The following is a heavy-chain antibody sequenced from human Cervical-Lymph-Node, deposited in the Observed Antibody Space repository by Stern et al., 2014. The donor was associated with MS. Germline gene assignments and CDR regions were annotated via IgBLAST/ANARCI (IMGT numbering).Heavy chain of an antibody. CDR3: ARRGDGYNGADH. D-gene: IGHD5-24*01. CDR1: GYNFARYW. J-gene: IGHJ4*02. Sequence: VQLVQSGAEVKKPGESLKISCQVSGYNFARYWIGWVRQMPGKGLEWMAIIYPGDSDTRYRPSFHGQITISSDKSINTAYLQWSSLKASDTATYFCARRGDGYNGADHWGQGTQVAVSS. V-gene: IGHV5-51*03. CDR2: IYPGDSDT.